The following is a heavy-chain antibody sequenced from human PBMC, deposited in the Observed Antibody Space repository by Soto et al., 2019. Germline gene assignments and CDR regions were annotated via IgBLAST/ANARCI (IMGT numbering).Heavy chain of an antibody. Sequence: VQLVESGGGVVQPGRSLRLSCAASGFTFSDYAMHWVRQAPGKGQEWVAVVSHDGRNTHYADSVKGRFTISRDTSKNTVSLEMTSLRAEDTAVYYCAKGGRQWLVTSDFNYWGQGALVTVSS. J-gene: IGHJ4*02. CDR1: GFTFSDYA. V-gene: IGHV3-30*18. D-gene: IGHD6-19*01. CDR3: AKGGRQWLVTSDFNY. CDR2: VSHDGRNT.